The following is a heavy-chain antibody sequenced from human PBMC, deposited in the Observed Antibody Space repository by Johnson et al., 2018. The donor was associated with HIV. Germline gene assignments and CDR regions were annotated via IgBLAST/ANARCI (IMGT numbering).Heavy chain of an antibody. CDR1: GFTFTDAW. V-gene: IGHV3-15*01. J-gene: IGHJ3*01. CDR3: TIDPIFLGYWYHSSP. CDR2: IKRKTDGGTT. D-gene: IGHD3-22*01. Sequence: VQLVESGGGLVQPGGSLRLSCAASGFTFTDAWMSWVRQAPGKGLEWVGRIKRKTDGGTTDYAAPVKGRFSISRAYSKNTVYLQMTSLKTEDTAVYFCTIDPIFLGYWYHSSPWGQGTMVTVSS.